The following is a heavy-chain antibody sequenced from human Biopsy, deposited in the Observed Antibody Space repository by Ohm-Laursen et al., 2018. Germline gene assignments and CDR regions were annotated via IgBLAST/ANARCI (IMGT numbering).Heavy chain of an antibody. CDR3: ARDRGYYSDRTVPGYFDL. CDR2: VYYTGST. CDR1: GDSISSYY. D-gene: IGHD3-22*01. J-gene: IGHJ2*01. Sequence: GTLSLTCTVSGDSISSYYWSWIRQPPGKGLQWIGYVYYTGSTDYNPSLQSRVTISVDTSKNHFSLRLRSVTPADTAIYYCARDRGYYSDRTVPGYFDLWGRGTLVTVSS. V-gene: IGHV4-59*01.